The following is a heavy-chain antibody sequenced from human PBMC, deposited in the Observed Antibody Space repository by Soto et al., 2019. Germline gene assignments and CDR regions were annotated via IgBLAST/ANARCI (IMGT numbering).Heavy chain of an antibody. CDR3: ARDSGQHNKVWFDP. CDR2: INPNSGGT. J-gene: IGHJ5*02. Sequence: ASVKVSCKASGYTFTGYYMHWVRQAPGQGLEWMGWINPNSGGTNYAQKFQGRVTMTRDTSISTAYMELSRLRSDDTAVYYCARDSGQHNKVWFDPWGQGTLVTVSS. CDR1: GYTFTGYY. D-gene: IGHD3-10*01. V-gene: IGHV1-2*02.